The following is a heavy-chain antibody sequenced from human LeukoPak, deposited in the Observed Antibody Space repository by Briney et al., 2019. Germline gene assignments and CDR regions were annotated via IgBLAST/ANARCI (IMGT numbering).Heavy chain of an antibody. CDR3: AKGVYCSSTSCYLVSAFRS. D-gene: IGHD2-2*01. CDR2: ISGSGGST. CDR1: GSTFSSYA. V-gene: IGHV3-23*01. Sequence: GGSLRLSCAASGSTFSSYAMSWVRQAPGKGLEWVSAISGSGGSTYYADSVKGRFTISRDNSKNTLYLQMNSLRAEDTAVYYCAKGVYCSSTSCYLVSAFRSWGQGTLVTVSS. J-gene: IGHJ4*02.